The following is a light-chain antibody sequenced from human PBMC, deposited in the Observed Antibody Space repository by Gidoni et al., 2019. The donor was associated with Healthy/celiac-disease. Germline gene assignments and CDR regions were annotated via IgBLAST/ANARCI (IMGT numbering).Light chain of an antibody. V-gene: IGKV3-20*01. CDR2: GTS. J-gene: IGKJ1*01. CDR3: QLYGTSPV. CDR1: QTISSSN. Sequence: EVALTQSPDSLSLSPGGRATLSCRASQTISSSNLAWYQQKRGQAPRLLISGTSTRATGIPDRFSGSGSGTGFTLTISRLEPEDFEVYFCQLYGTSPVFGQGTKVEIK.